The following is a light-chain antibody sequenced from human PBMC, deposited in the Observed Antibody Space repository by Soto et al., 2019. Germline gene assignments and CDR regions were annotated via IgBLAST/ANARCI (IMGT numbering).Light chain of an antibody. Sequence: IQMTHSASTLSGSVGDRVTISCRASQSISMWLAWYQQKPGKAPKILIYKASSLESGVPSRFSGSGSGTELTINISSMTHDDFANYYCKKYSTYTHRTFGQGKKV. CDR3: KKYSTYTHRT. J-gene: IGKJ1*01. CDR1: QSISMW. CDR2: KAS. V-gene: IGKV1-5*03.